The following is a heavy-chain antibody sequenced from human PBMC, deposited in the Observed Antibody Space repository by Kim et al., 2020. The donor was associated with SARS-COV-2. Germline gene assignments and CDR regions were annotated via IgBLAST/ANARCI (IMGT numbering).Heavy chain of an antibody. D-gene: IGHD6-25*01. Sequence: GGSLRLSCAASGFTFSTYWMYWVRQAPGKGLVWVSRINSDGSSTSYADSVKGRFTISRDNAKNTLYLQMNSLRAEDTAMYYCTRGRSGNLFDYWGQGALVTVSS. CDR3: TRGRSGNLFDY. CDR2: INSDGSST. V-gene: IGHV3-74*01. CDR1: GFTFSTYW. J-gene: IGHJ4*02.